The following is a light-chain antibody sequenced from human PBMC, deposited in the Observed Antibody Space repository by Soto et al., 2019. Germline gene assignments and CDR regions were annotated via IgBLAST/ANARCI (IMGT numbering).Light chain of an antibody. CDR3: QQTYSNPPWT. V-gene: IGKV1-39*01. CDR2: AAS. J-gene: IGKJ1*01. Sequence: DIQMTQSPSSLSASVGHRVTITCRASQSINSYVNWYQQKPGKAPKLLIYAASSLQSGVPSRFSGSESGTDFTLTISSLQPEDFATYYCQQTYSNPPWTFGQGTEVEIK. CDR1: QSINSY.